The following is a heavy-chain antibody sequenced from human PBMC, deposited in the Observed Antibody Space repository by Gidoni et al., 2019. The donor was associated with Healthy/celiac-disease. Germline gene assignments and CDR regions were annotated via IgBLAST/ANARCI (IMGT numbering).Heavy chain of an antibody. CDR2: IIPIFGKA. Sequence: QVQLVQSGAEVKKPGSSVTVSCKASVGTFSSYAISWVRQAPGQGLEWMGGIIPIFGKANYAKKFQGRVTITADESTSTAYMELSSLRSEDTAVYYCARGGAVAHVGDYYYGMDVWGQGTTVTVSS. CDR1: VGTFSSYA. D-gene: IGHD6-19*01. CDR3: ARGGAVAHVGDYYYGMDV. V-gene: IGHV1-69*01. J-gene: IGHJ6*02.